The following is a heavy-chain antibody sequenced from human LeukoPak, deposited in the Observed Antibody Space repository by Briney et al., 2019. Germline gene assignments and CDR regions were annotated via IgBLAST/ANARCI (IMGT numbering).Heavy chain of an antibody. CDR2: ISYDGSNK. Sequence: GGSLRLSCAASGFTFSSYARHWVRQAPGKGLEWVAVISYDGSNKYYADSVKGRFTISRDNSKNTLYLQMNSLRAEDTAVYYCAREQDQYSSSLYGMDVWGQGTTVTVSS. CDR1: GFTFSSYA. J-gene: IGHJ6*02. V-gene: IGHV3-30-3*01. D-gene: IGHD6-13*01. CDR3: AREQDQYSSSLYGMDV.